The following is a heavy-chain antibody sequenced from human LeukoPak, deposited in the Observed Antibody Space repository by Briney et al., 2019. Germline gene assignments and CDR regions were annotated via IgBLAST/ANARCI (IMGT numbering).Heavy chain of an antibody. Sequence: ASVKVSCKAFGYTFTSYGISWVRQAPGQGLEWMGWIGAYNGNTNYAQKVQGRVTMTTDTSTSTAYMELRSLRSDDTAVYYCAREEAVAGYFDYWGQGTLVTVSS. CDR3: AREEAVAGYFDY. J-gene: IGHJ4*02. CDR2: IGAYNGNT. CDR1: GYTFTSYG. D-gene: IGHD6-19*01. V-gene: IGHV1-18*01.